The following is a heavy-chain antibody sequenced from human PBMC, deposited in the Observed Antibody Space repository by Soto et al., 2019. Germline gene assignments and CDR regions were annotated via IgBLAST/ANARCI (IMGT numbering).Heavy chain of an antibody. J-gene: IGHJ4*02. Sequence: PGGSLRLSCVASGASSDPFTMHWVRQLPGKGLEWVAGLRWDRSTVAYAASVQGRFTMSRDHAKTSVDLLMDSLRTDDTALYFRAVSSPDIVVLPSSIYFTSWGPGTQVTVSS. D-gene: IGHD2-15*01. CDR1: GASSDPFT. CDR3: AVSSPDIVVLPSSIYFTS. CDR2: LRWDRSTV. V-gene: IGHV3-9*02.